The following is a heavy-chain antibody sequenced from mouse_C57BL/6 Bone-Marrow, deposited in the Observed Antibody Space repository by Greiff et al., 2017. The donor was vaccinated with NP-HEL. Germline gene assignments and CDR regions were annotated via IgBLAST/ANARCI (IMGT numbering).Heavy chain of an antibody. CDR1: GYTFTSYW. J-gene: IGHJ4*01. Sequence: QVQLQQSGAELVKPGASVKMSCKASGYTFTSYWITWVKQRPGQGLEWIGDIYPGSGSTNYNEKFKSKATLTVDTSSSTAYMQLSSLTSEDSAVYYCAMATVVARHYYAMDYWGQGTSVTVSS. CDR3: AMATVVARHYYAMDY. V-gene: IGHV1-55*01. CDR2: IYPGSGST. D-gene: IGHD1-1*01.